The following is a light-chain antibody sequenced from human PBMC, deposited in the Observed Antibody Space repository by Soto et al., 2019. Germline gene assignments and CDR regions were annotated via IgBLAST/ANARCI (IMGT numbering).Light chain of an antibody. Sequence: QSALTQPPSVSGSPGQSVTISCTGTSSDVGGYNYVAWYQQHPGKAPKVMIYDVSKRPSGVPDRFSGSKSGNTASLTISGLQAEDEADYYCCSNARNLEVFGTGTKVTVL. CDR1: SSDVGGYNY. V-gene: IGLV2-11*01. CDR2: DVS. CDR3: CSNARNLEV. J-gene: IGLJ1*01.